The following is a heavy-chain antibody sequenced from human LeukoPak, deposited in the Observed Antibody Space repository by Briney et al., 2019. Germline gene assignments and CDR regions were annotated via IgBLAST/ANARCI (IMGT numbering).Heavy chain of an antibody. Sequence: QTLSLTCTFSGFSLSTSGVGVGWIRQPPGKALEWLALIYWDGDKRYSPSLESSLTITKDTSKNQVVLTMTNMDPVDTATYYCAHRRRSSGSGNWFNPWGQGTLVTVSS. V-gene: IGHV2-5*02. J-gene: IGHJ5*02. D-gene: IGHD3-10*01. CDR3: AHRRRSSGSGNWFNP. CDR2: IYWDGDK. CDR1: GFSLSTSGVG.